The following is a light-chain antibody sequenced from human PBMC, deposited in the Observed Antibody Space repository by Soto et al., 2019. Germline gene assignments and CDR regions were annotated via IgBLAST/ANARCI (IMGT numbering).Light chain of an antibody. V-gene: IGLV2-14*01. J-gene: IGLJ2*01. CDR3: SSYTRSSFVV. CDR1: SSDVGGYNY. Sequence: QSALTQPASVSGSPGQSITISCTGTSSDVGGYNYVSWYQQHPGKAPKLMSYDVSNRPSGGSNRCSGSKSGNTASLTISGLQAEDEADYYCSSYTRSSFVVFGGGTKLTVL. CDR2: DVS.